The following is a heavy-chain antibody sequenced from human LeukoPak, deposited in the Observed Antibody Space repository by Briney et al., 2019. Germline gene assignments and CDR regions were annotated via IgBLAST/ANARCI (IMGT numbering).Heavy chain of an antibody. Sequence: ASVNVSCTASGYTFTTYGINWVRQATGQGLEWMGWMNPNSGNTGYAQKCQGRVTITRNTSISTAYMELSSLRSEDTAVYYCARSTAMVTFYFDYWGQGTLVTVSS. D-gene: IGHD5-18*01. V-gene: IGHV1-8*03. CDR3: ARSTAMVTFYFDY. CDR2: MNPNSGNT. CDR1: GYTFTTYG. J-gene: IGHJ4*02.